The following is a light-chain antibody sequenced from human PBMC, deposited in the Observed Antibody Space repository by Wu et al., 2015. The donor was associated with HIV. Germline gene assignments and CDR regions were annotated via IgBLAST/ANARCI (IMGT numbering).Light chain of an antibody. CDR1: QSVRSSF. J-gene: IGKJ4*01. CDR3: QQYGSSPLT. CDR2: GAS. V-gene: IGKV3-20*01. Sequence: EIVLTQSPGTLSLSPGEGATLSCRASQSVRSSFLAWYQQKPGQAPRLLIYGASNRATGIPDRFSGSGSGTDFTLTISRLQPEDFAVYYCQQYGSSPLTFGGGTKVEIK.